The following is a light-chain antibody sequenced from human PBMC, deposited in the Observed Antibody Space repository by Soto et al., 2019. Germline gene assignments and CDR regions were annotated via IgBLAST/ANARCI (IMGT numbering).Light chain of an antibody. CDR3: QQRSYWPPYT. Sequence: EIVLTPSPATLSLSPVERATLSCRASQSVSSYLAWYQQKPGQAPRLLIYEASNRATGTPARFSGSGSGTDFTLTISSLESEDSAVYYCQQRSYWPPYTFGQGTKVDIK. CDR1: QSVSSY. CDR2: EAS. J-gene: IGKJ2*01. V-gene: IGKV3-11*01.